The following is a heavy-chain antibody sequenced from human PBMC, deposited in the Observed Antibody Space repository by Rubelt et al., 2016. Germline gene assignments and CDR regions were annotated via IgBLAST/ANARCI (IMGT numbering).Heavy chain of an antibody. J-gene: IGHJ4*02. CDR2: ISSRSSYI. CDR3: ARDGFYDSSGYYHIF. D-gene: IGHD3-22*01. CDR1: GFTFDASG. Sequence: CAGSGFTFDASGMHWVRQAPGKGLEWVSSISSRSSYIYYADSVKGRFTISRDNAKNSLYLQMNSLRAEDTALYYCARDGFYDSSGYYHIFWGQGTLVTVSS. V-gene: IGHV3-21*04.